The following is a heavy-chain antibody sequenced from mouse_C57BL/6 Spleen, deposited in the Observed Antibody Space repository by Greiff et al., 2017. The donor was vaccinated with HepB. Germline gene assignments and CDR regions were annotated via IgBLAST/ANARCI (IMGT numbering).Heavy chain of an antibody. CDR3: ARVDYYGSRGGY. CDR2: IYPRSGNT. V-gene: IGHV1-81*01. CDR1: GYTFTSYG. D-gene: IGHD1-1*01. J-gene: IGHJ2*01. Sequence: VQLQQSGAELARPGASVKLSCKASGYTFTSYGISWVKQRTGQGLEWIGEIYPRSGNTYYNEKFKGKATLTADKSSSTAYMELRSLTSEDSAVYFCARVDYYGSRGGYWGQGTTLTVSS.